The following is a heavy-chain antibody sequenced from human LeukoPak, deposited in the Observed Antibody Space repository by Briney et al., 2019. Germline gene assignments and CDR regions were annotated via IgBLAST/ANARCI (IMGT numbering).Heavy chain of an antibody. CDR1: GGSISSYY. Sequence: SETLSLTCTVSGGSISSYYWSWIRQPPGKGLEWIGYIYYSGSTNYNPSLKSRVTISVDTSKNQFSLKLSSVTAADTAVYCCARGSSFYYYYYYGMDAWGQGTTVTVSS. V-gene: IGHV4-59*01. CDR2: IYYSGST. D-gene: IGHD3-10*01. CDR3: ARGSSFYYYYYYGMDA. J-gene: IGHJ6*02.